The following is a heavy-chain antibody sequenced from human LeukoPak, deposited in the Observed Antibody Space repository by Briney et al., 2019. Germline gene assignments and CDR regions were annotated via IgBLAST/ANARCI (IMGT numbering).Heavy chain of an antibody. CDR3: ARVGQWQYYFDY. D-gene: IGHD6-19*01. V-gene: IGHV4-4*07. CDR1: GGSISSYY. Sequence: SETLSLTCTVSGGSISSYYWSWIRQPAGKGLEWIGRIYTSGSTNYNPSLKSRVTMSVDTSKNQFSLMLSSVTAADTAIYYCARVGQWQYYFDYWGQGTQVTVSS. J-gene: IGHJ4*02. CDR2: IYTSGST.